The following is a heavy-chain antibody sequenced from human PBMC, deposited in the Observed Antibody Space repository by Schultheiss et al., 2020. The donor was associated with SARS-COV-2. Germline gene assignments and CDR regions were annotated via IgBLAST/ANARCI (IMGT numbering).Heavy chain of an antibody. CDR1: GFTLNNFG. Sequence: GGSLRLSCVASGFTLNNFGMHWVRQAPGKGLEWVAVISYDGRNKFYGDSAKGRFTISRDTSKNTLYLQINSLRAEDTAVYYCARDDSSGWYGGVDYWGQGTLVTVSS. D-gene: IGHD6-19*01. CDR3: ARDDSSGWYGGVDY. V-gene: IGHV3-30*03. J-gene: IGHJ4*02. CDR2: ISYDGRNK.